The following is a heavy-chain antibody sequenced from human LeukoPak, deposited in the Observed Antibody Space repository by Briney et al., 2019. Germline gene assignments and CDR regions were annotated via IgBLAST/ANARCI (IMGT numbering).Heavy chain of an antibody. Sequence: SVKVSCKASGGTFSSYAISWVRQAPGQGLEWMGGIIPIFGTANYAQKFQGRVTITTDESTSTAYMELSSLRSEDTAVYYCARGGDGYNQWFDPWGKGTLVTVSS. CDR1: GGTFSSYA. CDR2: IIPIFGTA. D-gene: IGHD5-24*01. CDR3: ARGGDGYNQWFDP. V-gene: IGHV1-69*05. J-gene: IGHJ5*02.